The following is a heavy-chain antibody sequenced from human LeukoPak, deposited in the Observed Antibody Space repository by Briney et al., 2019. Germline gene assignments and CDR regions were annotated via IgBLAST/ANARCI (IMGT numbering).Heavy chain of an antibody. CDR3: ASDSSGAVIPSYMDV. J-gene: IGHJ6*03. CDR1: GFTFSSYA. V-gene: IGHV3-23*01. D-gene: IGHD3-3*01. CDR2: ISGSGGST. Sequence: GGSLRLSCAASGFTFSSYAMSWVRQAPGKGLEWVSAISGSGGSTYYADSVKGRFTISRDNAKNSLYLQMNSLRAEDTAVYYCASDSSGAVIPSYMDVWGKGTTVTVSS.